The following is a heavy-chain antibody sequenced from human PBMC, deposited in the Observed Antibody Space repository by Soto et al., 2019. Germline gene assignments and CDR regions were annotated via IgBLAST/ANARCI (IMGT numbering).Heavy chain of an antibody. CDR3: ARDWAGGGDNGFDP. V-gene: IGHV1-3*01. D-gene: IGHD3-16*01. CDR2: INAGNGNT. CDR1: GYTFTSYA. J-gene: IGHJ5*02. Sequence: ASVKVSCKASGYTFTSYAMHWVRQAPGQRLEWMGWINAGNGNTKYSQKFQGRVTITRATSARTAYMELGSLRSEDTAVYYCARDWAGGGDNGFDPWGQGTLVTVSS.